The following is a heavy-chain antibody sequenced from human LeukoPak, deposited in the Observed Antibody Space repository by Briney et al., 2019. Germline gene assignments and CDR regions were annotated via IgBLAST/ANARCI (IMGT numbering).Heavy chain of an antibody. D-gene: IGHD2-21*02. CDR3: ARATYCGDNCFWYFDV. CDR1: GGSISSYY. V-gene: IGHV4-59*01. Sequence: SETLSLTCTVSGGSISSYYWSWIRQPPRKGLEWVGYISYIGSTNYNPSLKSRVTMSVATSRKQFSLTLRSVTTADTAVYYYARATYCGDNCFWYFDVWGRGTLVTVSS. J-gene: IGHJ2*01. CDR2: ISYIGST.